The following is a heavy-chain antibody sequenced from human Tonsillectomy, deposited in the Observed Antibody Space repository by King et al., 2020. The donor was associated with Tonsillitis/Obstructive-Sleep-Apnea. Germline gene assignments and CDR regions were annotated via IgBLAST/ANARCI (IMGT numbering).Heavy chain of an antibody. Sequence: VQLQESGPGLVKPSETLSLTCTVSGGSISSFYWSWLRQPPGKGLEWIGYIFYTGRTYYNPSLKSRVTISVDNSKNQLSLNLRSVTAADTAVYFCAGSDYYDTAFDIWGQGTMVAVSS. D-gene: IGHD3-22*01. CDR1: GGSISSFY. CDR2: IFYTGRT. CDR3: AGSDYYDTAFDI. V-gene: IGHV4-59*01. J-gene: IGHJ3*02.